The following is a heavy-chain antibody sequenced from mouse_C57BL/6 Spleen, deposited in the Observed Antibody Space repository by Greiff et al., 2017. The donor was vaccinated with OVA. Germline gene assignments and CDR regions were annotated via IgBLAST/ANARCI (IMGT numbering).Heavy chain of an antibody. Sequence: VQLQQPGAELVRPGSSVKLSCKASGYTFTSYWMHWVKQRPIQGLEWIGNIDPSDSETHYNQKFKDKATLTVDKSSSTAYMQLSSLTSEDSAVYYCARMNCDWYFDGWGTGTTVTVSA. D-gene: IGHD4-1*01. V-gene: IGHV1-52*01. J-gene: IGHJ1*03. CDR2: IDPSDSET. CDR1: GYTFTSYW. CDR3: ARMNCDWYFDG.